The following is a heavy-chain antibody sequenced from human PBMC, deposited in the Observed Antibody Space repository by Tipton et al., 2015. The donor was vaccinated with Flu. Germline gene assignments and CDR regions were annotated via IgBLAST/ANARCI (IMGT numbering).Heavy chain of an antibody. CDR1: GFTLSTSG. Sequence: SLRLSCTASGFTLSTSGMHWVRQAPGKGLEWLALINHDATYIQYADPVKGRFTISRDRSKNTLFLQMNSLRAEDTAVYYCARDKSRTWSFDYWGQGSLVTVSS. CDR2: INHDATYI. J-gene: IGHJ4*02. D-gene: IGHD1-7*01. V-gene: IGHV3-30*19. CDR3: ARDKSRTWSFDY.